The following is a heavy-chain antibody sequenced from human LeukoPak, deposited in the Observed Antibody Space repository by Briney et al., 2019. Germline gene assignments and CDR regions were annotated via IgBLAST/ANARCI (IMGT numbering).Heavy chain of an antibody. CDR1: GYIFIGNY. CDR2: IDPNSGDT. Sequence: ASVKVSCKASGYIFIGNYMHWVRQAPGQGFGWMGWIDPNSGDTKYAQKFQGRVILTRDTSISTAYMELSSLRSDDTAVYYCARYYYGSGNYRIYEDWGQGTLVTVSS. J-gene: IGHJ4*02. V-gene: IGHV1-2*02. D-gene: IGHD3-10*01. CDR3: ARYYYGSGNYRIYED.